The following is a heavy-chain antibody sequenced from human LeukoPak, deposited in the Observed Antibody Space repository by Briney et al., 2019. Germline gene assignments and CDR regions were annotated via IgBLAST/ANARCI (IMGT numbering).Heavy chain of an antibody. CDR3: ARAYYFGDYTSGGAFDI. CDR2: INPSGGST. J-gene: IGHJ3*02. V-gene: IGHV1-46*01. CDR1: GYTFTGYY. D-gene: IGHD4-17*01. Sequence: ASVKVSCKASGYTFTGYYLHWVRQAPGQGLEWMGIINPSGGSTSYAQKFQGRVTMTRDMSTSTVYMELSSLRSEDTAVYYCARAYYFGDYTSGGAFDIWGQGTMVTVSS.